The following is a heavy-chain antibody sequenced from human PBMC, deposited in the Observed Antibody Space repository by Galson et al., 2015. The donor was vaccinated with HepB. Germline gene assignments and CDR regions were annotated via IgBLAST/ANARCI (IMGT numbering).Heavy chain of an antibody. CDR3: AKGLGFFDF. D-gene: IGHD3-16*01. V-gene: IGHV3-23*01. Sequence: LRLSCAASGFTFSNYAMSWVRQAPGKGLEWVSSISGSGATIYYADSVKGRFTISRDNSKSTLYLQMNTLRAEDTAVYYCAKGLGFFDFWGQGTLVTVSP. CDR2: ISGSGATI. J-gene: IGHJ4*02. CDR1: GFTFSNYA.